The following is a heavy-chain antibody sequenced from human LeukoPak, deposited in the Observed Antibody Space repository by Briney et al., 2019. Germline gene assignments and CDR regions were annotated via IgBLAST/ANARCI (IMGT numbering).Heavy chain of an antibody. D-gene: IGHD2-15*01. Sequence: PGGSLRLSCAASGFTFSSYWMHWVRQAPGKGLVWVSRINTDGSSTSYADSVKGRFTISRDNAKNTLYLQMNSLRAEDTAVYYCARDSCSGGSCYRQGLFDYWGQGTLVTVSS. V-gene: IGHV3-74*01. CDR2: INTDGSST. CDR3: ARDSCSGGSCYRQGLFDY. CDR1: GFTFSSYW. J-gene: IGHJ4*02.